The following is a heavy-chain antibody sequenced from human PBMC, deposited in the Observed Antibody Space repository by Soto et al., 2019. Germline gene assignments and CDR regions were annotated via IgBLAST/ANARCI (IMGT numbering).Heavy chain of an antibody. CDR2: ITSGSGYI. CDR3: AKAFRYCTGGTCNPIDH. V-gene: IGHV3-21*01. D-gene: IGHD2-15*01. Sequence: GGSLRLSCAASGFTFSSYSMNWVRQAPGKGLEWVSSITSGSGYIYYADSVKGRFIMSRGNAKNSLSLQMNSLRAEDTAVYYCAKAFRYCTGGTCNPIDHWGQGTLVTVSS. CDR1: GFTFSSYS. J-gene: IGHJ4*02.